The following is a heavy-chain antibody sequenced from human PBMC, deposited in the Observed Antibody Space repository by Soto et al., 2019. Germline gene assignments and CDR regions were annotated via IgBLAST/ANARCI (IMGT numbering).Heavy chain of an antibody. V-gene: IGHV4-34*01. D-gene: IGHD6-19*01. Sequence: SETLSLTCAVYGGSFGCYYVSWIRQPPGKGLEWIGEINHSGSTNYNPSLKSRVTISVDTSKNQFSLKLSSVTAADTAVYYCARGRIAVAGTINYGMDVWGQGTTVTVSS. CDR1: GGSFGCYY. CDR3: ARGRIAVAGTINYGMDV. CDR2: INHSGST. J-gene: IGHJ6*02.